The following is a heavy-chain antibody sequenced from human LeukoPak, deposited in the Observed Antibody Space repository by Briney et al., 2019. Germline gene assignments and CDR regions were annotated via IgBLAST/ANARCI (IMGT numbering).Heavy chain of an antibody. CDR2: INSDGSST. J-gene: IGHJ3*01. Sequence: GGSLRLSCAASGFTFSSYWMHWVRQAPGQGLVWVSRINSDGSSTSYADSVKGRFTISRDNAKNTLYLQMNSLRAEDTAVYYCARDLQQTNEESDAFELWGQGTMVTVSS. CDR1: GFTFSSYW. CDR3: ARDLQQTNEESDAFEL. V-gene: IGHV3-74*01. D-gene: IGHD6-13*01.